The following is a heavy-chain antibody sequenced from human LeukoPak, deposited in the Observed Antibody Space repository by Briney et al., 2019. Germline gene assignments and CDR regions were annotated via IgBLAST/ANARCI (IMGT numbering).Heavy chain of an antibody. CDR2: IYHSGNT. CDR1: GGSISSYY. CDR3: ARVGYGSDNWFDP. Sequence: SETLSLTCTVSGGSISSYYWSWIRQPPGKGLEWIGYIYHSGNTNYNPSLESRLTISVDTSKNQFSLKLSSVTAADTAVYYCARVGYGSDNWFDPWGQGTLVTVSS. J-gene: IGHJ5*02. D-gene: IGHD2-15*01. V-gene: IGHV4-59*01.